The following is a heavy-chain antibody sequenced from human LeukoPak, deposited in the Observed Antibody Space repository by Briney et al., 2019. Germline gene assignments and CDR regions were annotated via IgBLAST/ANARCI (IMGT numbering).Heavy chain of an antibody. CDR1: GYTFTSYG. J-gene: IGHJ4*02. CDR3: ARDPSNTSGWSPYFDY. CDR2: ISAYNRDT. D-gene: IGHD6-13*01. Sequence: ASVKVSCKASGYTFTSYGISWVRQAPGQGLEWMGWISAYNRDTKYAQNFQGRVTFITESSTNTAYMELRSLRSDDTAVYYCARDPSNTSGWSPYFDYWGQGTLVTVSA. V-gene: IGHV1-18*04.